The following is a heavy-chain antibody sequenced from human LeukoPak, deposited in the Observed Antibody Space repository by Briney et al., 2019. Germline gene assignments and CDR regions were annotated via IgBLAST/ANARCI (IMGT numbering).Heavy chain of an antibody. CDR1: GFAFNTYS. CDR3: ARRYAGIAAAANSGYYYYYYMDV. J-gene: IGHJ6*03. D-gene: IGHD6-13*01. Sequence: HAGGSLRLSCAASGFAFNTYSMNWVRQAPGKGLVWVSRINSDGSSTSYADSVRGRFTISRDNAKNTLYLQMNSLRAEDTAVYYCARRYAGIAAAANSGYYYYYYMDVWGKGTTVTISS. V-gene: IGHV3-74*01. CDR2: INSDGSST.